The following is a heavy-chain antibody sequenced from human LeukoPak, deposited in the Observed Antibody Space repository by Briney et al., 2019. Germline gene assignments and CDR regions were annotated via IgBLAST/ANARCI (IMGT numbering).Heavy chain of an antibody. Sequence: PGGSLRLSCATSGFTFSGHWMSWVRQAPGKGLEWVANINQGGSDKYYVDSVKGRFTISRDNANNLLYLQMNSLRGEDTAVYYCAREEGSGDSSGYYKTFDYWGQGTLVTVSS. CDR1: GFTFSGHW. V-gene: IGHV3-7*01. CDR3: AREEGSGDSSGYYKTFDY. J-gene: IGHJ4*02. D-gene: IGHD3-22*01. CDR2: INQGGSDK.